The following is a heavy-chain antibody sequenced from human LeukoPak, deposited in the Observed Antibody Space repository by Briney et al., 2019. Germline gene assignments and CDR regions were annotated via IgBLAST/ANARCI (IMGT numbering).Heavy chain of an antibody. V-gene: IGHV4-4*02. D-gene: IGHD3-22*01. CDR3: ARVGRDYDSSGYRLYYYYYYMDV. J-gene: IGHJ6*03. CDR1: GGSISSSNW. Sequence: SGTLSLTCAVSGGSISSSNWWSWVRQPPGKGLEWIGETNHSGSTYYNPSLKSRVTISVDTSKNQFSLKLSSVTAADTAVYYCARVGRDYDSSGYRLYYYYYYMDVWGKGTTVTVSS. CDR2: TNHSGST.